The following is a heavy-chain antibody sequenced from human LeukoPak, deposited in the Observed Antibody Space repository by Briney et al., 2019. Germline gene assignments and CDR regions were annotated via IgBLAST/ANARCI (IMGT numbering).Heavy chain of an antibody. D-gene: IGHD2-2*01. Sequence: GGSLRLSCAASGFTCSSYWMSWVRQAPGKGPEWVANIKQDGSEKYYVDSVRGRFTISRDNARTSLYLQMNSLRAEDTAVYYCATHCSSVSCSLATFDIWGQGTMVTVSS. V-gene: IGHV3-7*01. J-gene: IGHJ3*02. CDR3: ATHCSSVSCSLATFDI. CDR2: IKQDGSEK. CDR1: GFTCSSYW.